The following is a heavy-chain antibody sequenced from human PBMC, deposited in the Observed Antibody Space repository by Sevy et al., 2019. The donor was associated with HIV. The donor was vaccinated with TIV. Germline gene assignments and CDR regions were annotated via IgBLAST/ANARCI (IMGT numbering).Heavy chain of an antibody. Sequence: GGSLRLSCAASGFTFSSYAMSWVRQAPGKGLEWVSAISGSGGSTYYADSVKGRFTISRDNSKNTLYLQMNSLRAEDTAVYYCAKVMRVGPMVRGGYEFDYWGQGTLVTVSS. CDR3: AKVMRVGPMVRGGYEFDY. CDR1: GFTFSSYA. V-gene: IGHV3-23*01. CDR2: ISGSGGST. D-gene: IGHD3-10*01. J-gene: IGHJ4*02.